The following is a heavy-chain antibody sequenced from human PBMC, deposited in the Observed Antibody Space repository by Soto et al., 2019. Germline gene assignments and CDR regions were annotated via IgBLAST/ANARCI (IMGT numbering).Heavy chain of an antibody. Sequence: ASVKVSCKPSGSTFSTYTLNWVRQAPGQRLEWMGWIITGNAPTQYSQNFQGRVTITRDTSSSTAYMELSNLSIEATAVYFCARDSGTASGYFDPWGQGTLVTVSS. D-gene: IGHD6-25*01. CDR1: GSTFSTYT. CDR2: IITGNAPT. CDR3: ARDSGTASGYFDP. J-gene: IGHJ5*02. V-gene: IGHV1-3*04.